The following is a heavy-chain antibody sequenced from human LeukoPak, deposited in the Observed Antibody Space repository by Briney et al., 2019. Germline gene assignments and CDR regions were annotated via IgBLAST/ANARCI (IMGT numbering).Heavy chain of an antibody. Sequence: SVTVSFKASGGTFRFYTLSWVRQAPGEGLEWMGRMTPIVGTTNYAQKFHDRVTINADASTSTAYMQLRSLTPADTAVYYCARAAISGALGDSWGQGTLVPVS. V-gene: IGHV1-69*08. CDR2: MTPIVGTT. D-gene: IGHD1-26*01. CDR3: ARAAISGALGDS. CDR1: GGTFRFYT. J-gene: IGHJ4*02.